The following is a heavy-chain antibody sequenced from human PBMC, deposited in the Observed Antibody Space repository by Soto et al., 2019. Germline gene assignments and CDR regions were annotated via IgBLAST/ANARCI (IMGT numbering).Heavy chain of an antibody. J-gene: IGHJ5*02. CDR2: INHSGST. Sequence: QVQLQQWGAGLLKPSETLSLTCAVYGGSFSGYYWGWIRQPPGKGLEWIGEINHSGSTNYNPSLKSRVTISVDTSKNQFSLKLSSVTAADTAVYYCARGQLQYCSGGSCKGWFDPWGQGTLVTVSS. CDR3: ARGQLQYCSGGSCKGWFDP. D-gene: IGHD2-15*01. V-gene: IGHV4-34*01. CDR1: GGSFSGYY.